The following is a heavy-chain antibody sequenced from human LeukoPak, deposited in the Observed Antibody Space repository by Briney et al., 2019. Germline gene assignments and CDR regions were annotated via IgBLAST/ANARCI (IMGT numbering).Heavy chain of an antibody. CDR3: ARGRDSSSWYYFDY. Sequence: GGSLRLSCTASGLTFSNYWMTWVRQAPGKGLEWVANINQDGSGKHYVDSVKGRFTISRDNAKNSLYLQMNSLRAEDTAVYYCARGRDSSSWYYFDYWGQGTLVTVSS. V-gene: IGHV3-7*01. CDR1: GLTFSNYW. CDR2: INQDGSGK. D-gene: IGHD6-13*01. J-gene: IGHJ4*02.